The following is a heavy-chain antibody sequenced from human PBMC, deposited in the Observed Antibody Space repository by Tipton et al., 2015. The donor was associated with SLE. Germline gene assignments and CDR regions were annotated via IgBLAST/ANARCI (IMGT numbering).Heavy chain of an antibody. Sequence: RSLRLSCAASGFTFSSYAMHWVRQAPGKGLEWVAVISYDGSNKYYADSVKGRFTISRDNSKNTLYLQMNSLRAEDTAVYYCASPRTLRQQLVQGYFQHWGKGTLVAVSS. V-gene: IGHV3-30*04. CDR2: ISYDGSNK. CDR3: ASPRTLRQQLVQGYFQH. J-gene: IGHJ1*01. D-gene: IGHD6-13*01. CDR1: GFTFSSYA.